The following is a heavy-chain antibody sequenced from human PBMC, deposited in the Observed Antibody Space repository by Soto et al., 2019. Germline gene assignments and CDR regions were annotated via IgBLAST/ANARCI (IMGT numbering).Heavy chain of an antibody. V-gene: IGHV3-74*01. J-gene: IGHJ2*01. CDR3: ARGMQGSRYFDL. CDR2: ITNDGSST. Sequence: EVQLVESGGGLVQPGGSLRLSCAGSGFVFSSYWMHWVRQVPGKGLVWVSRITNDGSSTTYADSVNGRFTISRDNAKNTLYLQMNSLGAEDTAAYYCARGMQGSRYFDLWGRGTLVTVSS. CDR1: GFVFSSYW.